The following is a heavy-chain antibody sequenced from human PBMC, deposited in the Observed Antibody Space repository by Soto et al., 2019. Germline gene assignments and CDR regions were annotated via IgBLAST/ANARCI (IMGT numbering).Heavy chain of an antibody. Sequence: GGSLRLSCAASGFTFSSYGMHWVRQAPGKGLEWVAVISYDGSNKYYADSVKGRFTISRDNSKNTLYLQMNSLRAEDTAVYYCAKLRSPYYYYGMDVWGQGTTVTVSS. CDR2: ISYDGSNK. D-gene: IGHD4-17*01. V-gene: IGHV3-30*18. CDR1: GFTFSSYG. CDR3: AKLRSPYYYYGMDV. J-gene: IGHJ6*02.